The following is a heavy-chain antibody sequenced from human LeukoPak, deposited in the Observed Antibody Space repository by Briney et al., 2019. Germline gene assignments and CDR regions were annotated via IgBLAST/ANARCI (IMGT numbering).Heavy chain of an antibody. Sequence: GGSLRLSCAASGLTFRNYAMSWVRQAPEKGLEWVSAISGYGYNTYYADSVQGRFTISRDNSKNTLYLQMNSLRAEDTAVYYCAKMGPGAYYYDSSGFDFWGQGTLVTVSS. CDR3: AKMGPGAYYYDSSGFDF. D-gene: IGHD3-22*01. CDR2: ISGYGYNT. J-gene: IGHJ4*02. CDR1: GLTFRNYA. V-gene: IGHV3-23*01.